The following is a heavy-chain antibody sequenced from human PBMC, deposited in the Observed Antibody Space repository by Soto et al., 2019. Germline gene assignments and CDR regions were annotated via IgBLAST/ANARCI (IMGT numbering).Heavy chain of an antibody. D-gene: IGHD3-9*01. CDR3: ARAARYFDWLSQSGWFDP. CDR1: GGSFSGYY. CDR2: INHSGST. J-gene: IGHJ5*02. V-gene: IGHV4-34*01. Sequence: ETLSLTCAVYGGSFSGYYWSWIRQPPGKGLEWIGEINHSGSTNYNPSLKSRVTISVDTSKNQFSLKLSSVTAADTAVYYCARAARYFDWLSQSGWFDPWGQGTLVTVSS.